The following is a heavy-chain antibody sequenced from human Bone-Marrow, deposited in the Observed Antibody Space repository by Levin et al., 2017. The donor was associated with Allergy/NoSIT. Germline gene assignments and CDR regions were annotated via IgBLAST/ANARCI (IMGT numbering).Heavy chain of an antibody. D-gene: IGHD3-22*01. Sequence: LSLTCVVSGFSMSSFSMNWVRQGPGKGLEWLAYISSTSSVIHYGGSVRGRFTISRSNPKNELYLQMDHLRDEDADVYYCARDRTYYYDSTGSFDFWGQGTPVTVSS. V-gene: IGHV3-48*02. J-gene: IGHJ4*02. CDR2: ISSTSSVI. CDR3: ARDRTYYYDSTGSFDF. CDR1: GFSMSSFS.